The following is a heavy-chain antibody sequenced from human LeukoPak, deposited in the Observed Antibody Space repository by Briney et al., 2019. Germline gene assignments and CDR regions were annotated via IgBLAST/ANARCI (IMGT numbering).Heavy chain of an antibody. J-gene: IGHJ4*02. Sequence: PGGSLRLSCTASGFTFGDYAMSWVRQAPGKGLEWVSFIRSKAYGGTTEYAASVKGRFTISRDDSKSIAYLQINSLKTEDTAVYYCTRVSLVAASVFFDYWGQGTLVTASS. CDR1: GFTFGDYA. V-gene: IGHV3-49*04. CDR3: TRVSLVAASVFFDY. CDR2: IRSKAYGGTT. D-gene: IGHD2-15*01.